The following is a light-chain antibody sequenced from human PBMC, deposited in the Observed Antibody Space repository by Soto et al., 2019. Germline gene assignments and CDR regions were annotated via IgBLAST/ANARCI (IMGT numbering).Light chain of an antibody. Sequence: EIVLTQSPGTLSLSPGERATLSCRASQSVSRSYLAWYQQKPGQAPRLLIYGASSRATGIPDRFSGSGSGTDFTLTFSRLDPEDFAVYYFQQYGSSPPTFGQGTKVEI. CDR2: GAS. V-gene: IGKV3-20*01. CDR1: QSVSRSY. CDR3: QQYGSSPPT. J-gene: IGKJ1*01.